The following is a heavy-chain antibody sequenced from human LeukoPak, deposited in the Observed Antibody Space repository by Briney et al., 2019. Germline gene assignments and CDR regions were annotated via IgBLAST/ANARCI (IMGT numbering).Heavy chain of an antibody. CDR1: GYTFSFYA. J-gene: IGHJ6*03. D-gene: IGHD3-10*01. CDR2: INTNTGNP. Sequence: ASVKVSCKASGYTFSFYAMNWVRQAPGQGLEWMGWINTNTGNPTYAQGFTGRFVFSLDTSVSTAYLQISSLKAEDTAVYYCARRRAGSGSYRGYYYYMDVWGKGTTVTVSS. V-gene: IGHV7-4-1*02. CDR3: ARRRAGSGSYRGYYYYMDV.